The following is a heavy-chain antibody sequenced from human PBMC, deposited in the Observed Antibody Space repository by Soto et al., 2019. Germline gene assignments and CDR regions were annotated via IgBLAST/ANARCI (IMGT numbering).Heavy chain of an antibody. Sequence: QVQLVQSGAEVKKPGSSVKVSCKSSGGTFSSYAISWVRQAPGQGLEWMGGIIPIFGTADYAQRFQGRVTITADQSTSTAYMELSSLSSEDKAVYYCASSAMDHYYYGMDVWGQGTTVTVSS. CDR2: IIPIFGTA. V-gene: IGHV1-69*12. CDR1: GGTFSSYA. J-gene: IGHJ6*02. CDR3: ASSAMDHYYYGMDV. D-gene: IGHD5-18*01.